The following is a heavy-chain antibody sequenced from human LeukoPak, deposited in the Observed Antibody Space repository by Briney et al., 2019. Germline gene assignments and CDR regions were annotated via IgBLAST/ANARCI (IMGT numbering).Heavy chain of an antibody. Sequence: SETLSLTCIVSGDSISSYYWSWIRQPPGKGLEWIGYIYYSGSTNYNPSLKSRVTISVDTSKNQFSLKLSSVTAADTAVYYCARMEDTVSYYYGMDVWGQGTTVTVSS. D-gene: IGHD5-18*01. CDR1: GDSISSYY. CDR2: IYYSGST. CDR3: ARMEDTVSYYYGMDV. J-gene: IGHJ6*02. V-gene: IGHV4-59*08.